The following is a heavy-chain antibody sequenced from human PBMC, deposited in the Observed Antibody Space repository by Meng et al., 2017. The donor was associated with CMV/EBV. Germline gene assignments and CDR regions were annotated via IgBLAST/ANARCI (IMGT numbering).Heavy chain of an antibody. CDR3: ARTGRFLEGLGDFDL. D-gene: IGHD3-3*01. V-gene: IGHV1-69*05. CDR1: GGTFSSYA. CDR2: IIPIFGTA. Sequence: SVKVSCKASGGTFSSYAISWVRQAPGQGLEWMGGIIPIFGTANYAQKFQGRGTITTDESTSTAYMELSSLRSEDTAVYYCARTGRFLEGLGDFDLWGRGTLVTVSS. J-gene: IGHJ2*01.